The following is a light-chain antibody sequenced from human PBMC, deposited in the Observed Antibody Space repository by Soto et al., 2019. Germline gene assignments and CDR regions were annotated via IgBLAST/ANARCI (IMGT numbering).Light chain of an antibody. CDR1: QSVRSN. Sequence: VVMTQSPATLSVSPGERATLSCRASQSVRSNLAWYQQKPGQAPRLLIYGASTRATGIPARFSGSGSGTEFTLTISSLQSEDFAVYYCQQYNNWPPLTFGGGTKVDI. V-gene: IGKV3-15*01. J-gene: IGKJ4*01. CDR3: QQYNNWPPLT. CDR2: GAS.